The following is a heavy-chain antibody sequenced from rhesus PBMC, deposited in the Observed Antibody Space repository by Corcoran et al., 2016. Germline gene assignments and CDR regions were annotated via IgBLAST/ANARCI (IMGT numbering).Heavy chain of an antibody. D-gene: IGHD6S26*01. CDR2: INPGYGST. Sequence: QEQLVQSGAEVKKPGASVKVSCKASGYIFTSSVISWLLQAPGQGFEWMGGINPGYGSTSYAQKFQGRVTITADMSTSTVYMELSSLRSEDMAVYYCAAEFSSGWSWGQGVLVTVSS. CDR1: GYIFTSSV. CDR3: AAEFSSGWS. V-gene: IGHV1-70*01. J-gene: IGHJ4*01.